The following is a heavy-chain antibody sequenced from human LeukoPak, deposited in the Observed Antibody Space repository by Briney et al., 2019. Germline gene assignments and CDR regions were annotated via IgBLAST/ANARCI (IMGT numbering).Heavy chain of an antibody. CDR1: GGSISSSSYY. J-gene: IGHJ4*02. Sequence: SETLSLTCTVPGGSISSSSYYWGWIRQPPGKGLEWIGSIYYSGSTYYNPSLKSRVTISVDTSKNQFSLKLSSVTAADTAVYYCARLARGSYYYFDYWGQGTLVTVSS. CDR3: ARLARGSYYYFDY. CDR2: IYYSGST. V-gene: IGHV4-39*01. D-gene: IGHD1-26*01.